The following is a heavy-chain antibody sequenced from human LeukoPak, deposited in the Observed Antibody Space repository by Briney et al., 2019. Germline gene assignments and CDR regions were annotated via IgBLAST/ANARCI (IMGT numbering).Heavy chain of an antibody. CDR2: IGTAGDT. Sequence: GGSLRLSCAASGFTFSSYDMHWVRQATGKGLEWVSAIGTAGDTYYPGSVKGRFTISRENAKNSLYLQMNSLRAGDTAVYYCARGGYDSSGYWTPYDYWGQGTRVTVSS. D-gene: IGHD3-22*01. CDR3: ARGGYDSSGYWTPYDY. J-gene: IGHJ4*02. V-gene: IGHV3-13*01. CDR1: GFTFSSYD.